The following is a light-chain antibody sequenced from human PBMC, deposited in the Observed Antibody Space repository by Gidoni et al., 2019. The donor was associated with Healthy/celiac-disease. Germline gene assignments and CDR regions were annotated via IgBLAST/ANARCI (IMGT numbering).Light chain of an antibody. CDR2: DAS. V-gene: IGKV3-11*01. CDR1: QSVSSY. J-gene: IGKJ4*01. CDR3: QQRSNWPSLT. Sequence: EIVLTQSPSTLSVSPGERATLSCRASQSVSSYLAWYQQKPGQAPRLLIYDASNRATGIPARFSAIASGTDFTPTISSLEPADFAVYYCQQRSNWPSLTFGGGTKVEIK.